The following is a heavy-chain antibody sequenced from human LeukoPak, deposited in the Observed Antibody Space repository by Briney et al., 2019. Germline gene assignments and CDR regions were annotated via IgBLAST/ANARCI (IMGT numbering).Heavy chain of an antibody. V-gene: IGHV3-48*04. CDR1: GFTFSSYS. D-gene: IGHD3-3*01. Sequence: GGSLRLSCAASGFTFSSYSMNWVRQAPGKGLEWVSYISSSSSTIYYADSVKGRFTISRDSAKNSLYLQMITVNAEDSALYYCARESFGVLEYWGQGTLVTVSS. CDR3: ARESFGVLEY. J-gene: IGHJ4*02. CDR2: ISSSSSTI.